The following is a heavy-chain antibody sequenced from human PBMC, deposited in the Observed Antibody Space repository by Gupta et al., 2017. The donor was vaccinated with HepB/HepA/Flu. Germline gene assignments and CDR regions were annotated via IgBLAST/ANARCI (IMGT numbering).Heavy chain of an antibody. Sequence: QVQLQESGPGLVKPSQTLSLTCTVSGGSISSGDYYWSWIRQPPGKGLEWIGYIYYSGSTYYNPSLKSRVTISVDTSKNQFSLKLSSVTAADTAVYYCARGNPGKTTRHDAFDIWGQGTMVTVSS. CDR3: ARGNPGKTTRHDAFDI. V-gene: IGHV4-30-4*01. CDR1: GGSISSGDYY. D-gene: IGHD1-26*01. J-gene: IGHJ3*02. CDR2: IYYSGST.